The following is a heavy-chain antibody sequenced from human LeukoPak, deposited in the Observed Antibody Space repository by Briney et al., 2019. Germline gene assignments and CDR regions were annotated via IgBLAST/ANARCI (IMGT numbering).Heavy chain of an antibody. CDR3: ARDRCRGGSCYGAFDY. CDR2: IKQDGSEK. CDR1: GFVFSSYW. V-gene: IGHV3-7*01. D-gene: IGHD2-15*01. J-gene: IGHJ4*02. Sequence: GGSLRLSCAASGFVFSSYWMSWVRQAPGKGLEWVANIKQDGSEKYYVDSVKGRFTISRDNAKDSLYLQMTSLRAEDTAVYYCARDRCRGGSCYGAFDYWGQGTLVTVSS.